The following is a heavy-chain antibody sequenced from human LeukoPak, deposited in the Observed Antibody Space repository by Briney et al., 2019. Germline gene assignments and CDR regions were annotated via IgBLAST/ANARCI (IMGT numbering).Heavy chain of an antibody. Sequence: ASVKVSCKASGYTFTGYYMRWVRQAPGQGLEWMGWINPNSGGTNYAQKFQGRVTMTRDTSISTAYMELSRLRSDDTAVYYCARVRGSSWYFFQHWGQGTLVTVSS. CDR3: ARVRGSSWYFFQH. D-gene: IGHD6-13*01. J-gene: IGHJ1*01. CDR2: INPNSGGT. CDR1: GYTFTGYY. V-gene: IGHV1-2*02.